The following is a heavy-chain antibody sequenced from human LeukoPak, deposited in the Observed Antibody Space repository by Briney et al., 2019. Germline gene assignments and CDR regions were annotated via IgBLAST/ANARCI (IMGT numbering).Heavy chain of an antibody. CDR2: IYYSGST. Sequence: SETLSLTCTVSGGSISSYYWSWIRQPPGKGLEWIGYIYYSGSTNYNPSLKSRVTISVDTSKNQFSLKLSSVTAADTAVYYCARSFRLRLFDYWGQGTLVTVSS. CDR1: GGSISSYY. V-gene: IGHV4-59*01. J-gene: IGHJ4*02. CDR3: ARSFRLRLFDY. D-gene: IGHD5-12*01.